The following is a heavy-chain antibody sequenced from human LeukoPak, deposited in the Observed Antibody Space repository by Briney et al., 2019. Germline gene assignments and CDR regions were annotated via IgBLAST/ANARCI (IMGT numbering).Heavy chain of an antibody. D-gene: IGHD2/OR15-2a*01. V-gene: IGHV4-34*01. CDR1: GGSFSGYY. CDR2: INHSGST. J-gene: IGHJ6*03. Sequence: SETLSLTCAVYGGSFSGYYWSWIRQPPGKGLEWIGEINHSGSTNYNPSLKSRVTISVDTSKNQFSLKLSSVTAADTAVYYCASLSMPHWYYYYYMDVWGKGATVTVSS. CDR3: ASLSMPHWYYYYYMDV.